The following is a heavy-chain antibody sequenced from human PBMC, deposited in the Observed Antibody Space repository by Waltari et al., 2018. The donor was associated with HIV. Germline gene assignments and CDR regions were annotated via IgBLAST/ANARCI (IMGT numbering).Heavy chain of an antibody. V-gene: IGHV3-23*01. CDR2: ISGSGIDT. J-gene: IGHJ4*02. D-gene: IGHD2-15*01. CDR3: AKDLIYPVVSSVRIDY. CDR1: GFTFTKYA. Sequence: EVQLLESGGGLVQPGGSLTLSCVASGFTFTKYAMSWVCQTPGKWLEGRSAISGSGIDTKYADSVKGRFTVSRDNSKNTVYLHMNGLRAEDSAVYFCAKDLIYPVVSSVRIDYWGQGTRVTVSS.